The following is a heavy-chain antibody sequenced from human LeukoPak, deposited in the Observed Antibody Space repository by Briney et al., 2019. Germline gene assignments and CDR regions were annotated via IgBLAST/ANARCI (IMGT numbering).Heavy chain of an antibody. D-gene: IGHD1-26*01. V-gene: IGHV4-59*01. Sequence: SETLSLTCTVSGASITTYYWSWIRQPPGKGLEYIGQIHSSGSASYNPSLKSRVAMSLDESKNQFSLTVSSVAAADTAIYYCARDILDVGATHYFDYWGQGSLLTVSS. CDR1: GASITTYY. CDR2: IHSSGSA. CDR3: ARDILDVGATHYFDY. J-gene: IGHJ4*02.